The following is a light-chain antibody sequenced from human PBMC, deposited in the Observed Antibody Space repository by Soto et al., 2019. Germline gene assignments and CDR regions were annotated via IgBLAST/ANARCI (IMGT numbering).Light chain of an antibody. J-gene: IGKJ1*01. CDR1: QGLSSSY. CDR3: QQYGNSPT. Sequence: EIVLTQSPGTLSLSPGERATLSCRSSQGLSSSYLAWYRQKPGQAPRLLIYAASSRATGIPDRFSGSGSGTDFTLTIRRLEPEDFAVYYCQQYGNSPTFGQGTKVEIK. V-gene: IGKV3-20*01. CDR2: AAS.